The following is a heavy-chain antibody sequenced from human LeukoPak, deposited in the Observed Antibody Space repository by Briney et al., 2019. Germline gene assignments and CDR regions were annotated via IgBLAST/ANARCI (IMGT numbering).Heavy chain of an antibody. CDR3: AREGWELPYHYYYMDV. D-gene: IGHD1-26*01. V-gene: IGHV4-30-4*08. Sequence: SQTLSLTCTVSGGSISSGDYYWSWIRQPPGKGLEWIGYIYYSGSTYYNPSLKSRVTISVDTSKNQFSLKLSSVIAADTAVYYCAREGWELPYHYYYMDVWGKGTTVTVSS. CDR2: IYYSGST. J-gene: IGHJ6*03. CDR1: GGSISSGDYY.